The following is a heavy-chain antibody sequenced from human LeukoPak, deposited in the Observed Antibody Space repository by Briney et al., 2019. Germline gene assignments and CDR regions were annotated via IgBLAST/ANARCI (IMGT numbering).Heavy chain of an antibody. D-gene: IGHD3-9*01. Sequence: SETLSLTCTVSGGSLSSGSYYWSWSRQPPGKGLEWIGYIYYSGSTNYNPSLKSRVTISVDTSKNQSSLKLSSVTAADTAVYYCARALMDYDILTGYYMVTWFDPWGQGTLVTVSS. CDR1: GGSLSSGSYY. CDR3: ARALMDYDILTGYYMVTWFDP. V-gene: IGHV4-61*01. CDR2: IYYSGST. J-gene: IGHJ5*02.